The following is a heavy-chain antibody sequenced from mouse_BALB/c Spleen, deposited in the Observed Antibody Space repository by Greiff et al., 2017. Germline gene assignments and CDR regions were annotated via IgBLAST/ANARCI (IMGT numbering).Heavy chain of an antibody. CDR3: AREGDYYGSSYEAWFAY. Sequence: EVQLVESGPGLVKPSQSLSLTCTVTGYSITSDYAWNWIRQFPGNKLEWMGYISYSGSTSYNPSLKSRISITRDTSKNQFFLQLNSVTTEDTATYYCAREGDYYGSSYEAWFAYWGQGTLVTVSA. CDR2: ISYSGST. CDR1: GYSITSDYA. D-gene: IGHD1-1*01. V-gene: IGHV3-2*02. J-gene: IGHJ3*01.